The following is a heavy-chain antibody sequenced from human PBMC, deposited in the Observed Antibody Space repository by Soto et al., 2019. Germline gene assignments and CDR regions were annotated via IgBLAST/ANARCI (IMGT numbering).Heavy chain of an antibody. CDR3: AKDSWCFDL. Sequence: PGGSLRLSCEASGFIFTNFWMHWVRQVPGKGLVWVSRIDTSGSSTSYADSVKGRFTISRDNAKNTVSLQMNSLRAEDTGVYYCAKDSWCFDLWSQGSLVTVSS. CDR1: GFIFTNFW. V-gene: IGHV3-74*01. J-gene: IGHJ4*02. D-gene: IGHD2-8*01. CDR2: IDTSGSST.